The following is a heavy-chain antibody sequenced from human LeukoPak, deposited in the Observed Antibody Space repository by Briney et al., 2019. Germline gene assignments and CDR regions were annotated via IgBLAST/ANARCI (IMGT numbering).Heavy chain of an antibody. CDR2: ISGSGSTI. CDR3: AELGITMIGGV. J-gene: IGHJ6*04. V-gene: IGHV3-48*04. Sequence: GGSLRLSCAASGFIFSNHGMNWVRQAPGKGLEWVSTISGSGSTIYYADSVKGRFTISRDNAKNSLYLQMNSLRAEDTAVYYCAELGITMIGGVWGKGTTVTISS. CDR1: GFIFSNHG. D-gene: IGHD3-10*02.